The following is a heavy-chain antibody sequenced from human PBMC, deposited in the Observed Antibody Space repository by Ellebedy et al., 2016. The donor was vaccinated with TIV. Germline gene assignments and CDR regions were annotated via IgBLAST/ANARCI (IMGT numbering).Heavy chain of an antibody. Sequence: GESLKISXAASGFTFSSYAMSWVRQAPGKGLEWVSAISGSGGSTYYADSVKGRFTISRDNSKNTLYLQMNSLRAEDTAVYYCAKDRYSYGPFDYWGQGTLVTVSS. CDR3: AKDRYSYGPFDY. CDR2: ISGSGGST. D-gene: IGHD5-18*01. V-gene: IGHV3-23*01. J-gene: IGHJ4*02. CDR1: GFTFSSYA.